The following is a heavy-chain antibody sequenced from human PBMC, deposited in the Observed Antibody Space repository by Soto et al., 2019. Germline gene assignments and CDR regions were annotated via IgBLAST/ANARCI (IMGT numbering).Heavy chain of an antibody. V-gene: IGHV1-58*01. CDR3: AADPPAHSSGDY. Sequence: QMQLVQSGPEVKKPGTSVKVSCKASGFTFTSSAVQWVRQARGQRLEWIGWIVVGSGNTNYAQKFQERVTITRDMSTSTAYMELSSLRSEDTAVYYCAADPPAHSSGDYWGQGTLVTVSS. D-gene: IGHD3-22*01. J-gene: IGHJ4*02. CDR2: IVVGSGNT. CDR1: GFTFTSSA.